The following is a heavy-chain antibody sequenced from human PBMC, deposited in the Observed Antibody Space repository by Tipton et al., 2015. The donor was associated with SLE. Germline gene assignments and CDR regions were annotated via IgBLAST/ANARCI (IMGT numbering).Heavy chain of an antibody. J-gene: IGHJ4*02. CDR3: ATVRESLRGGDFFCDN. CDR2: TIPLFPRS. CDR1: GDTFTTYG. D-gene: IGHD2-21*02. V-gene: IGHV1-69*05. Sequence: QLVQSGAEVKRPGSSVKVSCKASGDTFTTYGLSWVRQAPGHGLERMGGTIPLFPRSFYAQNFQCRLTITTHESANTAYMDLSSLTSDDTAVYYCATVRESLRGGDFFCDNGGQGTLVTVSS.